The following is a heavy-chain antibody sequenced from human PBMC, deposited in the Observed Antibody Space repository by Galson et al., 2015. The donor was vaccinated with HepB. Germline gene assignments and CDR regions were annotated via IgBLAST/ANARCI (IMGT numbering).Heavy chain of an antibody. CDR3: ARDHSWAAAGTSNWFDP. D-gene: IGHD6-13*01. CDR2: ISTYNGNT. J-gene: IGHJ5*02. V-gene: IGHV1-18*04. CDR1: GYTFTSYG. Sequence: SVKVSCKASGYTFTSYGISWVRQAPGQGPEWVGWISTYNGNTNYAQKFQGRVTMITDTSTSTAYLELRSLLSDDTAVYYCARDHSWAAAGTSNWFDPWGQGTLVIVSS.